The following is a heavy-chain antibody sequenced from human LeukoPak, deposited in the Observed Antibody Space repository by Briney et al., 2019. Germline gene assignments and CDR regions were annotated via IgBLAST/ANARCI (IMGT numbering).Heavy chain of an antibody. J-gene: IGHJ3*02. CDR3: ARGGDCYSSENDAFDI. CDR1: GYTFTGYY. Sequence: GASVTVSFKSSGYTFTGYYMHWVRQAPGQGLEWMGWINPNSGGTNYAQKFQGRVTMTRDTSISTAYMELSRLRSDDTAVYYCARGGDCYSSENDAFDIWGQGTMVTVSS. V-gene: IGHV1-2*02. D-gene: IGHD2-21*02. CDR2: INPNSGGT.